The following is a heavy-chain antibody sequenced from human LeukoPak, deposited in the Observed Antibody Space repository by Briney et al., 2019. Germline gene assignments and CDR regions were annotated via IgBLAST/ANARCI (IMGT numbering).Heavy chain of an antibody. J-gene: IGHJ5*02. V-gene: IGHV4-30-2*01. CDR3: ARVPGPNWFDP. CDR2: IYQSGST. Sequence: PSETLSLTCTVSGGSISSGGYYWSWIRQPPGKGLEWIGYIYQSGSTYYNPSLKSRVTISVDTSKNQFSLKLSSVTAADTAVYYCARVPGPNWFDPWGQGTLVTVSS. CDR1: GGSISSGGYY.